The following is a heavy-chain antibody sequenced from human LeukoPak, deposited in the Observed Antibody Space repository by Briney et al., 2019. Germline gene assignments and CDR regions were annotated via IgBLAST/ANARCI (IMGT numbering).Heavy chain of an antibody. CDR1: GGSISSSSYY. V-gene: IGHV4-39*01. CDR2: IYYSGST. J-gene: IGHJ4*02. CDR3: ARALGGLVDY. D-gene: IGHD6-19*01. Sequence: PSETLSLTCTVSGGSISSSSYYWGWIRQPPGKGLEWIGSIYYSGSTYYNPSLKSRVTISVDTSKNQFSLKLSSVTAADTAVYYCARALGGLVDYWGQGTLVTVSP.